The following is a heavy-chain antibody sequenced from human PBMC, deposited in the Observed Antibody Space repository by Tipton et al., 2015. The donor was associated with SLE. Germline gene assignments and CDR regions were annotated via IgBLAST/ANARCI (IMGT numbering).Heavy chain of an antibody. CDR1: GGSISSYY. J-gene: IGHJ5*02. V-gene: IGHV4-4*08. CDR3: ARVNPYDSSGSMEFDP. Sequence: TLSLTCTVSGGSISSYYWSWIRQPAGKGLEWIGHIYTSGSTNYNPSLKSRVTISVDTSKNQFSLKLSSVTAADTAVYYCARVNPYDSSGSMEFDPWGQGTLVTVSS. CDR2: IYTSGST. D-gene: IGHD3-22*01.